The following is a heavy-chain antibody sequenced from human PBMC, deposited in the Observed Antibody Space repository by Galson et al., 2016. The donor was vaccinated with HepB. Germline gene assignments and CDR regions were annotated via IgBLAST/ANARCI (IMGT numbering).Heavy chain of an antibody. CDR3: ARGLRELPRSTIDI. J-gene: IGHJ3*02. CDR1: GFTFSNYW. D-gene: IGHD1-26*01. V-gene: IGHV3-74*01. Sequence: SLRLSCAASGFTFSNYWMHWVRQIPGKGLVWAADIKSDGSTINYAGSVEGRFTISRDNAKNTLYLQMNSLRAEDTAMYYCARGLRELPRSTIDIWGQGTMVTVSS. CDR2: IKSDGSTI.